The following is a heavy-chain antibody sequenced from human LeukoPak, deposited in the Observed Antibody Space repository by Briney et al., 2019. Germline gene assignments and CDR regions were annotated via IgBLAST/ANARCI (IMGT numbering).Heavy chain of an antibody. Sequence: SETLSLTCTVSGGSINSYYWTWIRQSAGKGLEWIGRINTSGSTNYNPSLRSRVTMSANTFKNQFSLNLTSVTAADTSVYSCAREGGDPRWLDPWGQGTLVTVSS. CDR1: GGSINSYY. CDR2: INTSGST. V-gene: IGHV4-4*07. D-gene: IGHD6-25*01. J-gene: IGHJ5*02. CDR3: AREGGDPRWLDP.